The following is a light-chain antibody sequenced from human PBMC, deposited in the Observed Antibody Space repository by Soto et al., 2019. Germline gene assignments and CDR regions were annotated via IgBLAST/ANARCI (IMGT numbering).Light chain of an antibody. CDR3: CSYAGGNFWV. CDR2: EHY. CDR1: SSDVGSYNL. V-gene: IGLV2-23*01. Sequence: QSALTQPASVSGSPGQSITISCTGSSSDVGSYNLVSWYQQHPGKAPKLIIYEHYKRPSGVSNRFSGSKSGNTASLTIAGLQAGDEADYYCCSYAGGNFWVFGGGTKVTVL. J-gene: IGLJ3*02.